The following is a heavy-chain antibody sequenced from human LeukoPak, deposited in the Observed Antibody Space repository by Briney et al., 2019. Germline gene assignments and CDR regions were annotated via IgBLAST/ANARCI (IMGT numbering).Heavy chain of an antibody. CDR2: IYYSGST. CDR1: GGSISGSSYY. D-gene: IGHD3-22*01. V-gene: IGHV4-39*01. J-gene: IGHJ5*02. CDR3: VRQESSDGCGYVYWFDP. Sequence: SETLSLTCTVSGGSISGSSYYWGWIRQPPGKGLEWIGSIYYSGSTYYNPSLRSRVTISVDTSNNQFSLKLTPATAADTADYYCVRQESSDGCGYVYWFDPWGQGTLVTVSS.